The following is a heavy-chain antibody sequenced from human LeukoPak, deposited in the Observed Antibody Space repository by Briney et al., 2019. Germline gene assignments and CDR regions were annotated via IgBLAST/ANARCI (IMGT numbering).Heavy chain of an antibody. D-gene: IGHD3-10*01. CDR3: AKGGGYGSGTYSED. V-gene: IGHV3-23*01. Sequence: QPGGSLRLSCAASGFIFSTYGMTWFRQAPGRGLEWVSGISGSGLNTYYADPVKGRFTSSRDNSKNMLYLQMNSLRAEDTAVYYCAKGGGYGSGTYSEDWGQGILVTVSS. CDR2: ISGSGLNT. CDR1: GFIFSTYG. J-gene: IGHJ4*02.